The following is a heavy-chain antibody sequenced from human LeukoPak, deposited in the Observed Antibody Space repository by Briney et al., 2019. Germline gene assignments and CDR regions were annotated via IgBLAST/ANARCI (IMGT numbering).Heavy chain of an antibody. CDR3: ARANLDYYYGMDV. Sequence: PSENLSLTCTVYGGSISSYYWSWIRQPPGKGLEWIGYIYYSGSTNYNPSLKSRVTISVDTSKNQFSLKLSSVTAADTAVYYCARANLDYYYGMDVWGKGTTVTVSS. CDR2: IYYSGST. CDR1: GGSISSYY. J-gene: IGHJ6*04. V-gene: IGHV4-59*01.